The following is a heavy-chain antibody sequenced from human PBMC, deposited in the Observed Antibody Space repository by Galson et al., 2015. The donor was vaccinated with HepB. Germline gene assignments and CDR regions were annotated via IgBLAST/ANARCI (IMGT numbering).Heavy chain of an antibody. J-gene: IGHJ4*02. V-gene: IGHV3-21*01. Sequence: SLRLSCAASGFIFNTHAFNWVRQAPGKGLEWVSSISSRSTYIYYANSVKDRFTVSRDNARRSLYLQMNSLTAEDTAVYYCAREGEVAGPTGSLDFWGQGTLSPSPQ. CDR1: GFIFNTHA. CDR2: ISSRSTYI. D-gene: IGHD6-19*01. CDR3: AREGEVAGPTGSLDF.